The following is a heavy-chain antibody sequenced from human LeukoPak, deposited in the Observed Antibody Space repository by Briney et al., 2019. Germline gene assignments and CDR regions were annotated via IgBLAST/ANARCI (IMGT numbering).Heavy chain of an antibody. J-gene: IGHJ4*02. CDR1: GGSISSYY. D-gene: IGHD6-19*01. CDR2: VYYSGST. V-gene: IGHV4-59*01. Sequence: PSETLSLTCTVSGGSISSYYWSWIRQPPGKGLEWIGYVYYSGSTNYNPSLKSRVTLLVDTSKNQFSLSLSSVTAADTAVYYCASSYGYSSGWYGAYYFDYWGQGTLVTVSS. CDR3: ASSYGYSSGWYGAYYFDY.